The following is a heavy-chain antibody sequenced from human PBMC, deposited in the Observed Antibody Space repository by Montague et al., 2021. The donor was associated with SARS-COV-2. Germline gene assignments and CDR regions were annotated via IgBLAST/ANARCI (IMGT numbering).Heavy chain of an antibody. CDR1: GFTFSSHW. CDR2: IDRDGSKQ. Sequence: SLRLSCAASGFTFSSHWMTWVRQAPGKALEWVANIDRDGSKQYYVDSVKGRFTFSRDNARNSLYLQMNSLRVEDTAVYFCARIMNWVGGAEYFDYWGQGTLVTVSS. CDR3: ARIMNWVGGAEYFDY. J-gene: IGHJ4*02. D-gene: IGHD3-16*01. V-gene: IGHV3-7*01.